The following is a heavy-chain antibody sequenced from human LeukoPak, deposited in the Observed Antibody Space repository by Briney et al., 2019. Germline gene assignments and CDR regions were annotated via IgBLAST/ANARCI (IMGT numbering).Heavy chain of an antibody. CDR3: AKRDYYDCSGYAPLFDY. CDR2: ISGNGGKI. Sequence: PGGSLRLSCAASEFTFSNYAMAWVRQTPGEGLEWVSGISGNGGKIYYADSVKGRFTISRDNSKNTLYLQMNSLRGEDTAVYFCAKRDYYDCSGYAPLFDYWGQGTLVTVSP. D-gene: IGHD3-22*01. V-gene: IGHV3-23*01. CDR1: EFTFSNYA. J-gene: IGHJ4*02.